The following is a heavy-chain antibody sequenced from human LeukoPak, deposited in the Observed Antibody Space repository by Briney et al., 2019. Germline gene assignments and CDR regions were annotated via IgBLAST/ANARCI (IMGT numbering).Heavy chain of an antibody. J-gene: IGHJ4*02. D-gene: IGHD2-2*01. CDR3: ARGPCSSTSCYGGYYFDY. V-gene: IGHV3-30*15. CDR2: ISYDGSNK. CDR1: GFTFSSYV. Sequence: GGSLRLSCVASGFTFSSYVIHWVRQAPGKGLEWVAIISYDGSNKYYADSVKGRFIISRDNSKNTLYLQMSSLRAEDTAVYYCARGPCSSTSCYGGYYFDYWGQGTLVTVSS.